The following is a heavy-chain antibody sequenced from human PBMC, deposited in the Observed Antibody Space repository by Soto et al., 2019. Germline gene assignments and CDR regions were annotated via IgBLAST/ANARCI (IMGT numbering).Heavy chain of an antibody. V-gene: IGHV1-69*13. CDR2: SIPIFGTT. CDR3: GSVGYCSSTNCLFYYYHYGMDV. J-gene: IGHJ6*02. CDR1: GGTFSSHA. Sequence: GASVKVSCKASGGTFSSHAISWVRQAPGRGLEWMGGSIPIFGTTNYAQNFRARVTITADESTSTAYMELSSLTSEDTAVYYCGSVGYCSSTNCLFYYYHYGMDVWGQGTTVTVSS. D-gene: IGHD2-2*03.